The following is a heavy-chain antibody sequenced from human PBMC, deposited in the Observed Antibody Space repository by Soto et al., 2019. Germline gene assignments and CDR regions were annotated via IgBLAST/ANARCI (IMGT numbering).Heavy chain of an antibody. CDR3: VKDDGGYPSTAPH. CDR2: ISGSGDRT. Sequence: NHAMRCIRQTTGKGLDWVSGISGSGDRTYYADSAKGRFTISKDISKNSLSLQLDSLRVEDTAVYFCVKDDGGYPSTAPHWGQGTLVTVSS. V-gene: IGHV3-23*01. J-gene: IGHJ4*02. D-gene: IGHD3-22*01. CDR1: NHA.